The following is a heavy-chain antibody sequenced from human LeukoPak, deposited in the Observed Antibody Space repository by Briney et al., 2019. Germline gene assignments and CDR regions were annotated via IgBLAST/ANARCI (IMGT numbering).Heavy chain of an antibody. D-gene: IGHD6-13*01. J-gene: IGHJ3*02. Sequence: SQTLSLTCAIAADSGSTNSAAWNWIRQSPSRGLEWLGRTYYRSKWYNDYAVSVKSRITINPDTSKNQFSLQLNSVTPEDTAVYYCAREPHDRYSSSWYPIWGQGTIVTVSS. CDR2: TYYRSKWYN. V-gene: IGHV6-1*01. CDR1: ADSGSTNSAA. CDR3: AREPHDRYSSSWYPI.